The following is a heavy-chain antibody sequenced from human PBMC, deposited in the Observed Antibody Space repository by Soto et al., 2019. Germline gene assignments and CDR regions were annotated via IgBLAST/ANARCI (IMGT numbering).Heavy chain of an antibody. J-gene: IGHJ4*02. CDR3: ARLNQLMVYATDY. D-gene: IGHD2-8*01. V-gene: IGHV3-21*01. CDR1: GFTFSSYS. Sequence: GGSLRLSCAASGFTFSSYSMNWVRQAPGKGLEWVSSISSSSSYIYYADSVKGRFTISRDNAKNSLYLQMNSLRAEDTAVYYCARLNQLMVYATDYWGQGTLVTVSS. CDR2: ISSSSSYI.